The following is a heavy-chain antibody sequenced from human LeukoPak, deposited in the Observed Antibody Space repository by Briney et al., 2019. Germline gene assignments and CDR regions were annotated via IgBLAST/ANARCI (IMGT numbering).Heavy chain of an antibody. CDR1: GGSISSSSYY. V-gene: IGHV4-39*01. CDR3: ARTAAGTPLHYYYYMDV. J-gene: IGHJ6*03. D-gene: IGHD6-13*01. CDR2: IYYSGST. Sequence: SETLSLTCTVSGGSISSSSYYWGWIRQPPGKGLEWIGRIYYSGSTYYNPSLKSRVTISVDTSKNQFSLKLSSVTAADTAVYYCARTAAGTPLHYYYYMDVWGKGTTVTVSS.